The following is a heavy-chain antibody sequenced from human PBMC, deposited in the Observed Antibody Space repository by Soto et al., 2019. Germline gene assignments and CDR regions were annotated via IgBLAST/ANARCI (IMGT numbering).Heavy chain of an antibody. D-gene: IGHD6-19*01. J-gene: IGHJ4*02. CDR3: ARDRRSRGIAVAGDY. Sequence: QVQLVQSGAEVKKPGSSVKVSCKASGGTFSSYAISWVRQAPGQGLEWMGGIIPIFGTANYAQKFQGRVTITADECMSRAYMELSSLRSEDTAVYYCARDRRSRGIAVAGDYWGQGTLVTVSS. CDR2: IIPIFGTA. V-gene: IGHV1-69*12. CDR1: GGTFSSYA.